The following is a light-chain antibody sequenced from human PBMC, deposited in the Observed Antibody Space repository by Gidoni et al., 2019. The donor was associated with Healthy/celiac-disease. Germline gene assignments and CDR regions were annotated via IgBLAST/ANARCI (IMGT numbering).Light chain of an antibody. J-gene: IGKJ2*01. V-gene: IGKV3-15*01. Sequence: EIVMTQSPATLSVSPGERATLSCRASQSVSSNLAWYQQKPGQAPRLLIYGASTRATGIPARFSGSGSGTEFTLTISSLQSEDFAVYYCQQYNNWSPQTFGQGTKLEIK. CDR1: QSVSSN. CDR3: QQYNNWSPQT. CDR2: GAS.